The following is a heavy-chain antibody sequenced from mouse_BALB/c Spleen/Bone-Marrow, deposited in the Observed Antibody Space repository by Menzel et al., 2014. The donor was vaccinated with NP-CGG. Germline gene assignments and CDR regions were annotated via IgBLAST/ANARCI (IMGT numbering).Heavy chain of an antibody. V-gene: IGHV1-4*01. CDR2: IYPSSNYT. D-gene: IGHD6-2*01. CDR1: GYTFTSYT. CDR3: ARVLRWSLDY. Sequence: VQLQQSGAELARPGASVKMSCKASGYTFTSYTMHWVKQRPGQGLEWIGFIYPSSNYTNYNQKFKDKATLTADKSSSTAYMQLSSLTSEDSAVYYCARVLRWSLDYWGQGTTLTVSS. J-gene: IGHJ2*01.